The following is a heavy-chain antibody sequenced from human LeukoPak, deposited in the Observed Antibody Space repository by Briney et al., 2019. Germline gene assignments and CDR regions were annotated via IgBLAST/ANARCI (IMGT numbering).Heavy chain of an antibody. CDR2: IIPIFGTA. Sequence: ASVKVSCKASGGTFSSYAISWVRQAPGQGLEWMGGIIPIFGTANYAQKFQGRATITADRSTSTAYMELSSLRSEDTAVYYCARDRWFGGYYFDYWGQGTLVTVSS. CDR3: ARDRWFGGYYFDY. J-gene: IGHJ4*02. CDR1: GGTFSSYA. V-gene: IGHV1-69*06. D-gene: IGHD3-10*01.